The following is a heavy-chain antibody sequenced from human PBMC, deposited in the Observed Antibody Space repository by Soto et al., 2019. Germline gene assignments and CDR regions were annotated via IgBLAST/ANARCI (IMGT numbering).Heavy chain of an antibody. CDR3: ASVGFGELLAHCTDV. D-gene: IGHD3-10*01. J-gene: IGHJ6*01. CDR1: GGSISSGDYY. Sequence: QVQLQESGPGLVKPSQTLSLTCTVSGGSISSGDYYWSWIRQPPGKGLEWIGYIYYSGSTYYNPSLKSRVTISVDTSKNQFSLKLSSVTAADTAVYYCASVGFGELLAHCTDVWGQGTTVTVSS. V-gene: IGHV4-30-4*01. CDR2: IYYSGST.